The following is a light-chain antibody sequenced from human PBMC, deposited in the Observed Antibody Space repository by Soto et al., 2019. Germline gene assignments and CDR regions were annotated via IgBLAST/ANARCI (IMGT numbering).Light chain of an antibody. CDR2: GAS. CDR1: QSVSSSY. J-gene: IGKJ3*01. V-gene: IGKV3-20*01. Sequence: EIVLTQSPGTLSLSPGERATLSCRASQSVSSSYLAWYQQKPGQAPRLLIYGASSSATGIPDRFSGSGSGXXXXLTXXXLXPXDFAVYYCQQYGSSPFTFGPGTKVDIK. CDR3: QQYGSSPFT.